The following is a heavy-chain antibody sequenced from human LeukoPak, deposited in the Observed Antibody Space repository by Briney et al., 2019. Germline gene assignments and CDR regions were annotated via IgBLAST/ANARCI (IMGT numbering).Heavy chain of an antibody. CDR3: ARGGSYRAPDYNYYYGMDV. J-gene: IGHJ6*02. CDR2: INRSGGTV. Sequence: PGRSLRLSFPASVLTFVDSAMHWVRQVPGKGLEWVSGINRSGGTVGYADSVKGRFTISRDNAKNSLYLQMSSLRADDTAVYYCARGGSYRAPDYNYYYGMDVWGQGTTVTVSS. V-gene: IGHV3-9*01. D-gene: IGHD3-16*02. CDR1: VLTFVDSA.